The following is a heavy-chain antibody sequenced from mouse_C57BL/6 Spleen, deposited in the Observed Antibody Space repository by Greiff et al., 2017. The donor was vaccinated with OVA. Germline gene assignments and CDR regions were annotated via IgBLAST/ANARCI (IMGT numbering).Heavy chain of an antibody. CDR1: GFTFSDYG. J-gene: IGHJ1*03. V-gene: IGHV5-15*01. CDR3: ARLYGNYDWYFDV. Sequence: EVKLQESGGGLVQPGGSLKLSCAASGFTFSDYGMAWVRQAPRKGPEWVAFISNLAYSIYYADTVTGRFTISRENAKNTLYLEMSSLRSEDTAMYYCARLYGNYDWYFDVWGTGTTVTVSS. D-gene: IGHD2-1*01. CDR2: ISNLAYSI.